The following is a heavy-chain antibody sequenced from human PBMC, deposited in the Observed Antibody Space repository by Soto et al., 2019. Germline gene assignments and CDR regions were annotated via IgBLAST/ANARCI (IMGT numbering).Heavy chain of an antibody. CDR1: GGSISSGDYY. D-gene: IGHD6-25*01. J-gene: IGHJ4*02. Sequence: TLSLTCTVSGGSISSGDYYWSWIRQPPGKGLEWIGYIYYSGSTYYNPSLKSRVTISVDTSKNQFSLKLSSVTAADTAVYYCARVTALQRTLIDYWGQGTLVTVSS. CDR2: IYYSGST. CDR3: ARVTALQRTLIDY. V-gene: IGHV4-30-4*01.